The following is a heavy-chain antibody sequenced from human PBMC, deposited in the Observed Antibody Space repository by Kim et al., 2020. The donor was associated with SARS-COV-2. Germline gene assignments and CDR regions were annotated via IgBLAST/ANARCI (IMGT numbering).Heavy chain of an antibody. CDR2: IRAKAYSYAT. CDR1: GFTFSGSA. CDR3: TRPEISTSYNYGMDV. V-gene: IGHV3-73*01. D-gene: IGHD2-2*01. Sequence: LSLTCAASGFTFSGSAIHWVRQASGKGLEWVRRIRAKAYSYATAYAASVKGRFTVSRDDSKNTAYLQMNSLETEDTAVYYCTRPEISTSYNYGMDVWGQGTTVTGS. J-gene: IGHJ6*02.